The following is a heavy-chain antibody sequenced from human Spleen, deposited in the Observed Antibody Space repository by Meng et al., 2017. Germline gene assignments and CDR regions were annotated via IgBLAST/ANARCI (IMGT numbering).Heavy chain of an antibody. Sequence: GESLKISCAASGFTFSSYAMTWVRQAPGKGLEWVSAMSGSGGSIYYADAVKGRFSISRDNSKSTLYLQMNSLRPEDTAIYYCARSSPPGKRFGVGTNWFDPWGQGTLVTVSS. V-gene: IGHV3-23*01. CDR1: GFTFSSYA. CDR3: ARSSPPGKRFGVGTNWFDP. J-gene: IGHJ5*02. D-gene: IGHD3-10*01. CDR2: MSGSGGSI.